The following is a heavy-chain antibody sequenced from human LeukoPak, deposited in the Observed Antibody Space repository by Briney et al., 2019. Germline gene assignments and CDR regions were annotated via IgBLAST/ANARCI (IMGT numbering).Heavy chain of an antibody. CDR3: ARESLLTSSPSDI. CDR2: IFYTGTT. V-gene: IGHV4-59*01. D-gene: IGHD3-16*02. J-gene: IGHJ3*02. CDR1: GASIRSKY. Sequence: SETLSLTCSVSGASIRSKYWSWIRHSPGKGLEWIGYIFYTGTTNYNPSLKSRVTISVDTSKNQFSLKLNSVTAADTAIYYCARESLLTSSPSDIWGQGTRVTVSS.